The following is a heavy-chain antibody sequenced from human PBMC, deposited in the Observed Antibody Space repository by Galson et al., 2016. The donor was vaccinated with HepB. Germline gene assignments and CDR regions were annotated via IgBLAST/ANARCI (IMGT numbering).Heavy chain of an antibody. D-gene: IGHD3-10*01. J-gene: IGHJ4*02. Sequence: SETLSLTCTVSGGSISNSGTYWGWIRQPPGKGLEWIGMIYDSGSTYYNPSLKSRVTISVDTSKNQISLRLSSVTAADTAIYYCARCITMVRGVPYLDNWGQGTLVTVSS. CDR1: GGSISNSGTY. CDR3: ARCITMVRGVPYLDN. V-gene: IGHV4-39*01. CDR2: IYDSGST.